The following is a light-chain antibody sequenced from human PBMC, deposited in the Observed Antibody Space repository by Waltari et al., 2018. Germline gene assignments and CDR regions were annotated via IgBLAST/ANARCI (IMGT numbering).Light chain of an antibody. V-gene: IGKV1-5*01. CDR3: QQYNSYSGT. CDR2: DAS. J-gene: IGKJ1*01. CDR1: QSISSW. Sequence: DIQMTQSPSTLSASVGDRATNTCRASQSISSWLDWYQQKPGKAPKLLIYDASSLESGVPSRFSGSGSGTEFTLTISSLQPDDFATYYCQQYNSYSGTFGQGTKVEIK.